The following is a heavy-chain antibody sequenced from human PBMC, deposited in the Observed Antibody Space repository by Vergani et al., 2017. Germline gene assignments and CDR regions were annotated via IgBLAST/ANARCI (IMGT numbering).Heavy chain of an antibody. CDR1: GDSMNTYY. Sequence: QVQLQESGPGLVKPSETLSLTCSVSGDSMNTYYWTWIRQPPGKGLEWIGYIYYSGDTKYNPSLKRRVTISLDTSKNQFSLHLYSVTAADTAVYYCARGALWWLRQIDSWGQGTLVTVSS. V-gene: IGHV4-59*01. D-gene: IGHD2-21*01. CDR3: ARGALWWLRQIDS. J-gene: IGHJ4*02. CDR2: IYYSGDT.